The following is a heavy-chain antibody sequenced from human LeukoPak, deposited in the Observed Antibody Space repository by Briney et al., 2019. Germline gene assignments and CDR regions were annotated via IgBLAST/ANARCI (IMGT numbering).Heavy chain of an antibody. Sequence: GGSLRLSCAASGFTFSTYAMNWVRQAPGKGLEWVSVISGSGGSTSYADSVKGRFTISRDNSKNTLFLQMNSLRAEDTAAYYCAKQTGYSSGWNVYWGQGVLVTVSS. D-gene: IGHD6-19*01. CDR1: GFTFSTYA. CDR2: ISGSGGST. J-gene: IGHJ4*02. CDR3: AKQTGYSSGWNVY. V-gene: IGHV3-23*01.